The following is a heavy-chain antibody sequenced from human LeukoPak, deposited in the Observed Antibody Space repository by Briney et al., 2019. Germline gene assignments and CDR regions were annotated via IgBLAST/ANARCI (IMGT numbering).Heavy chain of an antibody. CDR2: ISAYNGNT. CDR3: ARVRGKHPGGYEFDY. J-gene: IGHJ4*02. V-gene: IGHV1-18*01. Sequence: ASVKVSCKASGYTFTSYGISWVRQAPGQGLEWIGWISAYNGNTNYAQKLQGRVTMTTDTSTSTAYMELRSLRSDDTAVYYCARVRGKHPGGYEFDYWGQGTLVTVSS. D-gene: IGHD5-12*01. CDR1: GYTFTSYG.